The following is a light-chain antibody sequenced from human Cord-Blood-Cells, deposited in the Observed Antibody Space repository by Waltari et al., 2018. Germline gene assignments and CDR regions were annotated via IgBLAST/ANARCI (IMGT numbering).Light chain of an antibody. CDR1: QSVSSY. CDR3: QQRSNWPLT. J-gene: IGKJ4*01. CDR2: DAA. V-gene: IGKV3-11*01. Sequence: EIVLPQSPATLSLSPGDRPTLSCRASQSVSSYLAWYQQKPGQAPRLLIYDAANSATGIPARFSGSGSGTDFTLTISSLEPEDFAVYYCQQRSNWPLTFGGGTKVEIK.